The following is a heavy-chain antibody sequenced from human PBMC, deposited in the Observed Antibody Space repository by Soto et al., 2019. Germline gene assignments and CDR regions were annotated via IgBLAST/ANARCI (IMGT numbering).Heavy chain of an antibody. CDR1: GGSISSGGYY. CDR3: ARTGERWILGYYFGY. D-gene: IGHD2-2*03. J-gene: IGHJ4*02. Sequence: QVQLQESGPGLVKPSQTLSLTCTVSGGSISSGGYYWSWIRQHPGKGLEWIGYIYYSGSTYYNPSLKSRVTISVDTSKNQFSLKLSSVTAADTAVYYCARTGERWILGYYFGYWGQGTLVNVSS. V-gene: IGHV4-31*03. CDR2: IYYSGST.